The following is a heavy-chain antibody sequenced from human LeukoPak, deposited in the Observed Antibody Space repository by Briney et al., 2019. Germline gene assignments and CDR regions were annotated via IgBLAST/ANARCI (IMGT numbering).Heavy chain of an antibody. CDR3: ARDAYYDSSGYFDY. J-gene: IGHJ4*02. CDR1: GFIFTSNR. D-gene: IGHD3-22*01. Sequence: PGGSLRLSCAASGFIFTSNRMNWVRQAPGKGLEWVANIKHDGSEQIYVDSVKGRFTISRDNAKNLLYLQMNSLRAEDTAVYYCARDAYYDSSGYFDYWGQGTLVTVSS. V-gene: IGHV3-7*01. CDR2: IKHDGSEQ.